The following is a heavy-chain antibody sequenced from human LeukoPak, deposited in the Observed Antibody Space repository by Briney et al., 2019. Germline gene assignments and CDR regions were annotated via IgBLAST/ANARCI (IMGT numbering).Heavy chain of an antibody. CDR3: VGGDASGSYYNSY. Sequence: SETLSLTCAGYGGSFSGFYWSWIRQPPGKGLEWIGEINRGGSTEYNPSLKGRVTILVDTSKNQFSLSLRTVTAADTAVYYCVGGDASGSYYNSYWGQGTLVTVSS. V-gene: IGHV4-34*01. CDR2: INRGGST. D-gene: IGHD3-10*01. J-gene: IGHJ4*02. CDR1: GGSFSGFY.